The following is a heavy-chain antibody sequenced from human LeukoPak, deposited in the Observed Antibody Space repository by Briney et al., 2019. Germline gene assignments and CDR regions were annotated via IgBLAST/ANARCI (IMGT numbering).Heavy chain of an antibody. CDR3: ARRVAARRGWFDP. CDR2: IYPSGST. CDR1: GGSISSSSYY. V-gene: IGHV4-61*05. Sequence: SETLSLTCTVSGGSISSSSYYWGWIRQPPGKGLEWIGYIYPSGSTNYNPSLKSRVTISVDTSKNQFSLKLSSVTAADTAVYYCARRVAARRGWFDPWGQGTLVTVSS. D-gene: IGHD6-6*01. J-gene: IGHJ5*02.